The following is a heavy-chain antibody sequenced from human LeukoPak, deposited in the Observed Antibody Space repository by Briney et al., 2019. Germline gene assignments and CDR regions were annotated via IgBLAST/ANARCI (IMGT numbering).Heavy chain of an antibody. CDR1: GFTFDDYA. CDR2: ISWNSGSI. CDR3: ARGYSGYDWFDY. V-gene: IGHV3-9*01. Sequence: GRSLRLSCAASGFTFDDYAMHWVRQAPGKGLEWVSGISWNSGSIGYADSVKGRFTISRDNAKNSLYLQMNSLRAEDTAVYYCARGYSGYDWFDYWGQGTLVTVSS. J-gene: IGHJ4*02. D-gene: IGHD5-12*01.